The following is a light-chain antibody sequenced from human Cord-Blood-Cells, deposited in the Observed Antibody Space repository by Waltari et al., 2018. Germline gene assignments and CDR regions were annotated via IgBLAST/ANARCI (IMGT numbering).Light chain of an antibody. CDR2: KVS. CDR3: MQGTHWAWT. J-gene: IGKJ1*01. CDR1: QSLVYSDGNTY. Sequence: DVVMTQSPLSLPVTLGPPASISCRSSQSLVYSDGNTYLNWFQQRPGQSPRRLSYKVSNRGYGVPGRFSGSGSGTDDTLKISRVEAEDVGVDYCMQGTHWAWTFCQGTNEEIK. V-gene: IGKV2-30*01.